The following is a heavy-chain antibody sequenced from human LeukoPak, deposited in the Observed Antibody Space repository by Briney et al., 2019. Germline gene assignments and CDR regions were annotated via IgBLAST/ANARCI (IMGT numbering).Heavy chain of an antibody. CDR2: IYHSGRP. V-gene: IGHV4-38-2*02. D-gene: IGHD1-7*01. J-gene: IGHJ4*02. CDR1: GYPISSGFY. Sequence: SSEALFLTFTVPGYPISSGFYWGWIRPPPGKGLEGIGEIYHSGRPYYKPSPKSRVTISVDTSKNQFSLKLSSVPAADTAVYYCASTNWNYINYWGQGTLVTVSS. CDR3: ASTNWNYINY.